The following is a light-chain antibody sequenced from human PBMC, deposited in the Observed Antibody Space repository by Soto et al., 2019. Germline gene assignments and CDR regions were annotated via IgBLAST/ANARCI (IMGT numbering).Light chain of an antibody. Sequence: ETVMTQSPVTLSVSPGEGATRGCRASQRVRRNLGWYQQRPGQAPRLLMFRTSSRATGFPARFSGSGSGTEFNLTISSLQSEDFGVYYCQQYNNWPRATFGGGTKVDI. CDR3: QQYNNWPRAT. CDR1: QRVRRN. J-gene: IGKJ4*01. V-gene: IGKV3-15*01. CDR2: RTS.